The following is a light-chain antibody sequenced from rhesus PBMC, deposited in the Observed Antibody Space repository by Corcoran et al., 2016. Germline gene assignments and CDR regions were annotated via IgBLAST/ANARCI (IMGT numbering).Light chain of an antibody. CDR3: QQHNSHPLT. CDR1: QGISSY. CDR2: AAS. V-gene: IGKV1-28*03. Sequence: DIQMTQSPSSLSASVGDTVTITCRASQGISSYLNWFQQKPGKAPKLLFYAASSLQSGVPSRFSGSGSGTDFTLPISSLQPEDFAAYYCQQHNSHPLTFGGGTKVELK. J-gene: IGKJ4*01.